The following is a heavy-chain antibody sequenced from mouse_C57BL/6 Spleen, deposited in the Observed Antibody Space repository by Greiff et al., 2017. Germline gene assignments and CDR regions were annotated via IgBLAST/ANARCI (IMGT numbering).Heavy chain of an antibody. CDR1: GYTFTSYW. CDR3: ARRDYDYFDY. J-gene: IGHJ2*01. V-gene: IGHV1-69*01. D-gene: IGHD1-1*01. CDR2: IDPSDSYT. Sequence: QVQLQQPGAELVMPGASVKLSCKASGYTFTSYWMHWVKQRPGQGLEWIGEIDPSDSYTNYNQKFKGKSTLTVDKSSSTAYMQLSSLTSEDSAVYYCARRDYDYFDYWGQGTTLTVSS.